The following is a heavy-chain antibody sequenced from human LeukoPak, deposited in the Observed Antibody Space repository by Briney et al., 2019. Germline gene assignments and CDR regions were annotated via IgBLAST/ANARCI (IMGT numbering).Heavy chain of an antibody. CDR3: ARDSGSGGP. J-gene: IGHJ5*02. Sequence: GGSLRLSCAASGFNFSPYSMNWLRQAPGKGLEWVSYIDSSSGTIYYADSVRGRFTISGDNAKNSLYLQMNSLRAEDTAVYYCARDSGSGGPWGQGTPVTVSS. D-gene: IGHD6-19*01. CDR2: IDSSSGTI. CDR1: GFNFSPYS. V-gene: IGHV3-48*01.